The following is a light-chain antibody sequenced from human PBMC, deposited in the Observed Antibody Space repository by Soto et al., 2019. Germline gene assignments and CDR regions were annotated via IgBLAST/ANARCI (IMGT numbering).Light chain of an antibody. CDR1: QSLLNSNGNNY. CDR3: MQTLQTPLT. V-gene: IGKV2-28*01. Sequence: DIVMTQSPLSLPVTPGEPASISCRSSQSLLNSNGNNYLGWYLQRPGQSPQVLIYLGSNRASGVPDRFSGSGSGTDFTLKISRVETEDVGVYYCMQTLQTPLTFGQGTRLEIK. CDR2: LGS. J-gene: IGKJ5*01.